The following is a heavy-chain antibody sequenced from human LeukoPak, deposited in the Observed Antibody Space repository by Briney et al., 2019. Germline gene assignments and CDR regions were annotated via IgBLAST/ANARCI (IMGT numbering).Heavy chain of an antibody. J-gene: IGHJ4*02. V-gene: IGHV4-39*01. CDR3: ARRGDGFGESPIDY. CDR2: IYYSGST. D-gene: IGHD3-10*01. Sequence: SETLSLTCTVSGGSISSSSYYWGWIRQPPGKGLEWIGSIYYSGSTYYNPSLKGRVTISVDTSKNQFSLKLSSVTAADTAVYYCARRGDGFGESPIDYWGQGTLVTVSS. CDR1: GGSISSSSYY.